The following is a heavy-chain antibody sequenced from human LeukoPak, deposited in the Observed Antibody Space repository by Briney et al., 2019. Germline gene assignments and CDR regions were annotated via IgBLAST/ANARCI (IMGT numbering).Heavy chain of an antibody. D-gene: IGHD3/OR15-3a*01. Sequence: SVKVSCKASGGTFSSYAISWVRQAPGQGLEWMGGIIPIFGTANYAQKFQGRVTITADKSTSTAYMELSSLRSEDTAVYYCATTRDWPRGGIRDAFDIWGQGTMVTVSS. CDR1: GGTFSSYA. CDR2: IIPIFGTA. CDR3: ATTRDWPRGGIRDAFDI. J-gene: IGHJ3*02. V-gene: IGHV1-69*06.